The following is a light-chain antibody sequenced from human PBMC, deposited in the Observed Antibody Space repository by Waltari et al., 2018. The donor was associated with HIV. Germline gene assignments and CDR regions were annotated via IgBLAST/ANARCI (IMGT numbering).Light chain of an antibody. J-gene: IGKJ4*01. V-gene: IGKV3-11*01. CDR1: QSVSSY. CDR2: DAS. CDR3: QHRSSWPPLT. Sequence: EIVLTPSPATLSLSPGASATLSCRASQSVSSYLAWYQQRPGQAPRLLIYDASNRATGIPARFSGSGSGTDFTLTISSLEPEDFAFYYCQHRSSWPPLTFGGGTKVEIK.